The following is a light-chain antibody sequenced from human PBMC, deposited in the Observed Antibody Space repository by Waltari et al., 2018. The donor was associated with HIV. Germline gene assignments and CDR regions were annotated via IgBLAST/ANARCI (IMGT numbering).Light chain of an antibody. V-gene: IGKV3-20*01. J-gene: IGKJ4*01. CDR1: QSVRSAS. CDR3: QQYAASPLT. CDR2: GAS. Sequence: EIVLTPSPGTLSLSPGERATLSCRASQSVRSASLAWYQQKPGPAPRLLIYGASSRAPGIPDRFSGSGAVTDFILTISRLEPEDCAVYYCQQYAASPLTFGGGTKVEIK.